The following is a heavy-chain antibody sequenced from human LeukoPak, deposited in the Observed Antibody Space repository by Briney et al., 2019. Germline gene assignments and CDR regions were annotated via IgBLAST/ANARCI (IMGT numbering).Heavy chain of an antibody. CDR3: ARQGRYCSGGSCYSGSNYYYYYMDV. D-gene: IGHD2-15*01. Sequence: PSETLSLTCTVSGSMYNYYWSWIRQPPGKGLEWIGYIHYSGSTNYNPSLKSRVTISVDTSKNQFSLKLSSVTAADTAVYYCARQGRYCSGGSCYSGSNYYYYYMDVWGKGTTVTVSS. CDR2: IHYSGST. V-gene: IGHV4-59*08. J-gene: IGHJ6*03. CDR1: GSMYNYY.